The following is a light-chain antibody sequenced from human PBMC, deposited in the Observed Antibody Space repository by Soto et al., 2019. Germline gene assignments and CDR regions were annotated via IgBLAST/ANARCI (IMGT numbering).Light chain of an antibody. Sequence: ERTMTQVPATLSVFPGERATLSCRASENVGTSSAWYQQKPGQSPRLLIYGASTRATGVPARFSGGGSGTEFTLTISDLQSEDFAVYYCQQYSNWPQYTFGQGTKLEIK. J-gene: IGKJ2*01. CDR2: GAS. CDR3: QQYSNWPQYT. V-gene: IGKV3-15*01. CDR1: ENVGTS.